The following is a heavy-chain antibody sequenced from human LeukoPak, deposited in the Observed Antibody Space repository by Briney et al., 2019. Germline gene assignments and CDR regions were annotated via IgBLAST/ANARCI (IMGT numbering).Heavy chain of an antibody. D-gene: IGHD3-10*01. CDR2: INPNSGGT. J-gene: IGHJ4*02. Sequence: ASVKVSCKTSGYTFTSYGIIWVRQAPGQGLEWMGWINPNSGGTNYAQKFQGRVTMTRDTSISTAYMELSRLRSDDTAVYYCARDSGERGSGSYLIAYWGQGTLVTVSS. V-gene: IGHV1-2*02. CDR3: ARDSGERGSGSYLIAY. CDR1: GYTFTSYG.